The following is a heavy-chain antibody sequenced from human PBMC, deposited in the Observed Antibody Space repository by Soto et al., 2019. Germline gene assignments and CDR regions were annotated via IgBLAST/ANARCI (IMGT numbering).Heavy chain of an antibody. V-gene: IGHV3-33*01. CDR1: GFPFNIHG. D-gene: IGHD1-26*01. J-gene: IGHJ4*02. CDR2: IWYDGSNK. Sequence: QVQLVESGGGVVQPGRSLRLSCAASGFPFNIHGMNWVRQAPGKGLEWVAGIWYDGSNKYYAGSVKGRFTISRDKLKNTVYLEMNSLRAEDTAVYFCARDRGASGSYFSHWGQGTLVTVSS. CDR3: ARDRGASGSYFSH.